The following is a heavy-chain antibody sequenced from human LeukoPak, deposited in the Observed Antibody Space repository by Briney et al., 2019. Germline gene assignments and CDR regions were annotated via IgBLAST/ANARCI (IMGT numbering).Heavy chain of an antibody. CDR2: ISPDGSP. CDR1: GDSISSYD. Sequence: PSETLSLTCTVSGDSISSYDWSWIRQSAGKGLEWIGRISPDGSPNYNPSLKSRVTMSGDTSKNEFYLTINSVTAADTAMYYCARSIRRTRGSDYYYGMDVWGQGTTVTVSS. V-gene: IGHV4-4*07. J-gene: IGHJ6*02. D-gene: IGHD1-14*01. CDR3: ARSIRRTRGSDYYYGMDV.